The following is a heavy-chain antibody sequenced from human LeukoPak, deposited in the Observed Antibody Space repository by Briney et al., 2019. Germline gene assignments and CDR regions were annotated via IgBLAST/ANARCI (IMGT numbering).Heavy chain of an antibody. CDR2: INAYNGNT. D-gene: IGHD3-10*01. J-gene: IGHJ4*02. Sequence: ASVKVSCKASGYTFTSYGISWVRQAPGQGLEWMGWINAYNGNTNFAQKFQGRVTMTTDTSTSTAYVELRSLRSDDTAVYYCASHAYFYGSGSYHGYYFDYWGQGTLVTVSS. CDR1: GYTFTSYG. CDR3: ASHAYFYGSGSYHGYYFDY. V-gene: IGHV1-18*01.